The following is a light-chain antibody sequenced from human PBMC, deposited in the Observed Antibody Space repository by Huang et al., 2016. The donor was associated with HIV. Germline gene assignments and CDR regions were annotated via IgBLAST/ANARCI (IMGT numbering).Light chain of an antibody. J-gene: IGKJ1*01. V-gene: IGKV3-20*01. CDR2: GAS. CDR3: QQFGMSPWT. CDR1: QSVSSSY. Sequence: EIVLTQSPGTLSLSPGERATLSCRASQSVSSSYLAWYQQKPGQAPRLLIYGASSRATGIPDRFSGSGSGTDFTLTITRLGPEDFAVYYCQQFGMSPWTFGQGTKVDIK.